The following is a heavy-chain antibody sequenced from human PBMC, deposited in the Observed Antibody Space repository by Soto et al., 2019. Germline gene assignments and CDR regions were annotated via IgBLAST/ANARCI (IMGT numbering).Heavy chain of an antibody. CDR1: GGSISSGGYS. V-gene: IGHV4-30-2*01. J-gene: IGHJ6*02. CDR2: IYHSGST. Sequence: QLQLQESGSGLVKPSQTLSLTCAVSGGSISSGGYSWSWIRQPPGKGLEWIGYIYHSGSTYYNPSLKSRVTISVDRSKNQFSLKLSSVTAADTAVYYCARGSITIFGGPYGMDVWGQGTTVTVSS. CDR3: ARGSITIFGGPYGMDV. D-gene: IGHD3-3*01.